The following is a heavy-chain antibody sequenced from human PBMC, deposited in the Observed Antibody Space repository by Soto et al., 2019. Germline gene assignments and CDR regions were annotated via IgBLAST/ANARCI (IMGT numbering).Heavy chain of an antibody. CDR1: GFTFSNYW. Sequence: GGSLRLSCAASGFTFSNYWMTWVRQAPGKGLEWVANIKQDASENFYVDSVKGRFTISRDNAKNSLYLQMNSLRVEDTAVYYCARDSGPRGYDAFDIRAQRTTVTVSS. CDR3: ARDSGPRGYDAFDI. CDR2: IKQDASEN. D-gene: IGHD2-8*02. J-gene: IGHJ3*02. V-gene: IGHV3-7*04.